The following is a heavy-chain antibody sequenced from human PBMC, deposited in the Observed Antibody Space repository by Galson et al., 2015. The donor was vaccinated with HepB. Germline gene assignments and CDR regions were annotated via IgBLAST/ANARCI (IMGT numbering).Heavy chain of an antibody. D-gene: IGHD1-26*01. CDR2: ISTYNDDT. V-gene: IGHV1-18*01. Sequence: SVKVSCKASGYTFTAYGLTWVRQAPGQGLEWMGWISTYNDDTNYVQKFQGRVTMTTDTSTSTAYMELRSLTSDDTAIYFCARALSYREPTTTRFNWFDPWGQGTLVTVSS. J-gene: IGHJ5*02. CDR3: ARALSYREPTTTRFNWFDP. CDR1: GYTFTAYG.